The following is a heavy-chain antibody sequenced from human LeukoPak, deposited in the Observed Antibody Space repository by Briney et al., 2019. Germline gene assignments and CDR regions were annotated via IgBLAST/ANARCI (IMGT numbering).Heavy chain of an antibody. CDR3: VRGGATGGRFEN. Sequence: GGSLRLSCAASVFDFYVQTMSCVRQAPGKGLACVTRMKEDGSEIYYVDSVKGRFTISRDNPKNSPYLQMNNLRAEDTAVYYCVRGGATGGRFENWGQGILVTVSS. CDR1: VFDFYVQT. V-gene: IGHV3-7*01. CDR2: MKEDGSEI. D-gene: IGHD1-26*01. J-gene: IGHJ4*02.